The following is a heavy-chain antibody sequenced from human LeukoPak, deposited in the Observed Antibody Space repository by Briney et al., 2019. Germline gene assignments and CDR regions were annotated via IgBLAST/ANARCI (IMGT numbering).Heavy chain of an antibody. Sequence: GASVKVSCKASGYTFTGYYMHWVRQAPGQGLEWMGWINPNSGGTNYAQKFQGRVTMTRDTSISTAYMELCRLRSDDTAVYYCAALYCSSTSCPEAGFDYWGQGTLVTVSS. CDR1: GYTFTGYY. J-gene: IGHJ4*02. V-gene: IGHV1-2*02. CDR3: AALYCSSTSCPEAGFDY. D-gene: IGHD2-2*01. CDR2: INPNSGGT.